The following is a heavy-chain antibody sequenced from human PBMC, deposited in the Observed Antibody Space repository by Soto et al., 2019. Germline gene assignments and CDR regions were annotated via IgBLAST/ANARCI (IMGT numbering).Heavy chain of an antibody. J-gene: IGHJ3*02. V-gene: IGHV3-7*01. CDR1: VFTFSSYW. Sequence: GGSLRLSCAASVFTFSSYWMSWVRQAPGKGLEWVANIKQDGSEKYYVDSVKGRFTISRDNAKNSLYLQMNSLRAEDTAVYYCARGKYSSSWYAGAFDIWGQGTMVTVSS. D-gene: IGHD6-13*01. CDR2: IKQDGSEK. CDR3: ARGKYSSSWYAGAFDI.